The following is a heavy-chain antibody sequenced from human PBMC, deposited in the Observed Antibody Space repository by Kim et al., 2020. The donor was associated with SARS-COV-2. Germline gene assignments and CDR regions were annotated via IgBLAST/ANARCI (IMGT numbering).Heavy chain of an antibody. V-gene: IGHV1-2*05. D-gene: IGHD6-19*01. CDR2: INPNSGGT. CDR1: GYTFTGYY. Sequence: ASVKVSCKASGYTFTGYYMHWVRQAPGQGLEWMGRINPNSGGTNYAQKFQGRVTMTRDTSISTAYMELSRLRSDDTVVYYCARGPGYSSGLGAFDVWGQGTMVTVSS. J-gene: IGHJ3*01. CDR3: ARGPGYSSGLGAFDV.